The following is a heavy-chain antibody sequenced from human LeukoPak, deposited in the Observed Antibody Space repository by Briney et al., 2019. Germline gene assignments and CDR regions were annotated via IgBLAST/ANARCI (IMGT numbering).Heavy chain of an antibody. CDR3: ARGPPWEVAAAGHNWFDP. Sequence: SVKVSCKASGGTFSSYAISWVRQAPGQGLEWMGGIIPILGTANYAQKFQGRVTITADESTSTAYMELSSLRSEDTAVYYCARGPPWEVAAAGHNWFDPWGQGTLVTVSS. J-gene: IGHJ5*02. CDR1: GGTFSSYA. D-gene: IGHD6-13*01. V-gene: IGHV1-69*13. CDR2: IIPILGTA.